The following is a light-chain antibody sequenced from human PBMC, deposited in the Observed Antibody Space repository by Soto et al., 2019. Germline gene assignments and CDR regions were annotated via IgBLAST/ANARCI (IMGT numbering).Light chain of an antibody. CDR3: SSSRSYRTLDV. CDR1: NSDIGGYNY. Sequence: QSVLTQPDSVSGSPGESITISCTGTNSDIGGYNYVSWYQQYPGKAPKLVIYDVNNRPSGVSNRFSGSKSGYTASLTISGLQAEDDAHYYCSSSRSYRTLDVFGTGTKVTVL. V-gene: IGLV2-14*03. CDR2: DVN. J-gene: IGLJ1*01.